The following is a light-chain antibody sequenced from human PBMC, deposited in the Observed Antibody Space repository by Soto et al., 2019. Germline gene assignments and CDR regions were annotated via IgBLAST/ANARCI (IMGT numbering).Light chain of an antibody. V-gene: IGLV1-47*01. J-gene: IGLJ2*01. CDR3: AAWDDILSGYLV. CDR1: SSNIGSNY. Sequence: QSVLTQPPSASGTPGQRVTISCSGSSSNIGSNYVYWYQQLPGTAPKLLIYRNNQRPSGVPDRFSGSKSGTSASLAISGLRSEDEADYYCAAWDDILSGYLVFGGGTKVTVL. CDR2: RNN.